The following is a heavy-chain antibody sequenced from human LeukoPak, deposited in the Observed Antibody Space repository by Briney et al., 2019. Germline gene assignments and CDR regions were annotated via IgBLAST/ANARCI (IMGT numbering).Heavy chain of an antibody. CDR2: IYYSGST. Sequence: SETLSLTCTVSGGSISSYYWSWNRQPPGKGLEWIGYIYYSGSTNYNPSLKSRVTISVDTSKNQFSLKLSSVTAADTAVYYCARALGRSALDYWGQGTLVTVSS. CDR3: ARALGRSALDY. J-gene: IGHJ4*02. D-gene: IGHD1-26*01. CDR1: GGSISSYY. V-gene: IGHV4-59*08.